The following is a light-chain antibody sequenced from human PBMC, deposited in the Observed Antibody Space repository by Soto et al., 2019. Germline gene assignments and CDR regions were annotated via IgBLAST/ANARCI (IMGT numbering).Light chain of an antibody. Sequence: IQMTQSPSTLSASVGDRVTITCRASQSISSYLAWYQQRPGKAPKLLIYKASSLDSGVPSRFSGSGSETDFTLTINSLQPDDFANYYCQQYNTYSTFGQGTKVAI. CDR1: QSISSY. J-gene: IGKJ1*01. V-gene: IGKV1-5*03. CDR3: QQYNTYST. CDR2: KAS.